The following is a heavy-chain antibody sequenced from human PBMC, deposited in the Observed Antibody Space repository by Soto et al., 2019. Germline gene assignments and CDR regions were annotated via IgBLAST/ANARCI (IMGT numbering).Heavy chain of an antibody. CDR1: GNTVPNYA. D-gene: IGHD3-16*02. V-gene: IGHV1-3*01. CDR3: TRSAISPYGGLIGPFDY. CDR2: INPANGNT. Sequence: GASVKVSCKASGNTVPNYAIHWVRQAPGQSLEWMAWINPANGNTRYSQKFQGRLTITSDTSANTVYMELSSLTSEDTAMYYCTRSAISPYGGLIGPFDYWGQGNLVTGSS. J-gene: IGHJ4*02.